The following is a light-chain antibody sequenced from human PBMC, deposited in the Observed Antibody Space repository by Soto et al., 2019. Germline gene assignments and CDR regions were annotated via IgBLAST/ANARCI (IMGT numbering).Light chain of an antibody. CDR2: EVR. CDR1: MRDVGGYNL. Sequence: QSALTQPPSASGSPGQSVTISCTGTMRDVGGYNLVSWYQQHPGRAPQLILYEVRNRPSGISFRFSGSKSGNTASLTISGLQAEDEADYYCSSYAGSSNVFGTGTKLTVL. CDR3: SSYAGSSNV. J-gene: IGLJ1*01. V-gene: IGLV2-8*01.